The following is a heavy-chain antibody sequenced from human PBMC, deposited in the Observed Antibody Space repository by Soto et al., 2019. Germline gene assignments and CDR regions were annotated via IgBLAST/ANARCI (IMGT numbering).Heavy chain of an antibody. D-gene: IGHD6-13*01. CDR1: GFTFSSYG. J-gene: IGHJ3*02. CDR3: ARVGGSSSPYGRGAFDI. Sequence: GGSLRLSCAASGFTFSSYGMHWVRQAPGKGLEWVAVIWYDGSNKYYADSVKGRFTISRDNSKNTLYLQMNSLRAEDTAVYYCARVGGSSSPYGRGAFDIWGQGTMVTVSS. CDR2: IWYDGSNK. V-gene: IGHV3-33*01.